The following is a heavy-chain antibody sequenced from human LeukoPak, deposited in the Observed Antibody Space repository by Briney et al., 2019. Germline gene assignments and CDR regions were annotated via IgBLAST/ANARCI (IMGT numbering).Heavy chain of an antibody. CDR1: GYTFTSYG. CDR2: ILPSLNVP. D-gene: IGHD7-27*01. CDR3: ARGSSGDRVYY. V-gene: IGHV1-69*04. Sequence: ASVKVSCKASGYTFTSYGISWVRQAPGQGLEWVGRILPSLNVPNYARRFQGRITISADRSANTVYMELTNLRFADTAIYFCARGSSGDRVYYWGQGTLVTVSS. J-gene: IGHJ4*02.